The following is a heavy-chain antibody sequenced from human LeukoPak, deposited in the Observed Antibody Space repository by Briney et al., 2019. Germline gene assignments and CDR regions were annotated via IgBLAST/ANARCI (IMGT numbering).Heavy chain of an antibody. V-gene: IGHV4-59*01. CDR3: ARGNYDILSDYSLYSPRGGFDH. CDR2: ISIGGS. J-gene: IGHJ4*02. Sequence: SETLSLTCTVSGVSITLYYWTWIRQSPKKGLEWIGDISIGGSNYNPSLSSRLTISTDTSKNHFSLRLTSVSAADTAVYYCARGNYDILSDYSLYSPRGGFDHWGQGILVTVSS. CDR1: GVSITLYY. D-gene: IGHD3-9*01.